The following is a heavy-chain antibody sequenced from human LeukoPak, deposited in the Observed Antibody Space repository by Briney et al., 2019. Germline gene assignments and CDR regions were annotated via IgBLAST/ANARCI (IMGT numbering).Heavy chain of an antibody. Sequence: SEALSLTCAVYGGSFSGYYWSWIRQPPGKGLEWIGEINHSGSTNYNPSFKSRVTISVDTSKNQFSLKLSSVTAADTAVYYCARGWGVVVIRWFDPWGQGTLVTVSS. CDR3: ARGWGVVVIRWFDP. D-gene: IGHD3-22*01. CDR2: INHSGST. CDR1: GGSFSGYY. J-gene: IGHJ5*02. V-gene: IGHV4-34*01.